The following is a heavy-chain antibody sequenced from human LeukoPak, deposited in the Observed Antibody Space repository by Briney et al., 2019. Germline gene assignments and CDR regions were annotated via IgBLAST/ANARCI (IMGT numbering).Heavy chain of an antibody. V-gene: IGHV4-39*07. CDR2: IYYSGST. Sequence: SETLSLTCTVSGGSISSSSYYWAWIRQPPGKGLEGIGSIYYSGSTYYNPSLKSRVTISVYTSKNQFSLKLSSVTAADTAVYYCARGSIAARWGQGTLVTVSS. CDR3: ARGSIAAR. J-gene: IGHJ4*02. D-gene: IGHD6-6*01. CDR1: GGSISSSSYY.